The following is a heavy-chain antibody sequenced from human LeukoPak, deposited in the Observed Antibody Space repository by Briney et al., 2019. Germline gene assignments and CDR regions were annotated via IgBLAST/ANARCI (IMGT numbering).Heavy chain of an antibody. Sequence: GGSLRLSCAASGFTFTSYGMSWVRQAPGKGLEWVSLISGSGGSTYYADSVKGRFTISRDNSKSTLYLQMNSLRAEDTAVYYCARGHYDSSGLCDFWGQGTLVTVSS. V-gene: IGHV3-23*01. CDR1: GFTFTSYG. CDR3: ARGHYDSSGLCDF. J-gene: IGHJ4*02. D-gene: IGHD3-22*01. CDR2: ISGSGGST.